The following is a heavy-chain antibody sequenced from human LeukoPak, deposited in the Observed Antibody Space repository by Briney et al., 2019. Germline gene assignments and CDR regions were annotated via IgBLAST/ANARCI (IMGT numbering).Heavy chain of an antibody. CDR2: ISSSGDTI. V-gene: IGHV3-48*01. J-gene: IGHJ5*02. D-gene: IGHD6-13*01. CDR3: ARGRDSSSWYFGVYTDNWFDP. Sequence: PGGSLRLSCAASGFIFSTYSMNWVRQAPGKGLEWVSYISSSGDTIYYADSVKGRFTISRDNAKNSLSLQMNSLRAEDTAVYYCARGRDSSSWYFGVYTDNWFDPWGQGTLVTVSS. CDR1: GFIFSTYS.